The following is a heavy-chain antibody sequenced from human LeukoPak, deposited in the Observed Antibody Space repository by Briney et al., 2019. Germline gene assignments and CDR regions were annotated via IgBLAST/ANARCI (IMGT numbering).Heavy chain of an antibody. V-gene: IGHV3-7*01. Sequence: GGSLRLSCAASGFTFSSYWMSWVRQAPGKGLEWVANIKQDGSEKNYVDSVKGRFTISRDNATNSLYLQMNSLRAEDTAVYYCARVDTAMAVDDWGQGTLVTVAS. CDR1: GFTFSSYW. J-gene: IGHJ4*02. CDR2: IKQDGSEK. CDR3: ARVDTAMAVDD. D-gene: IGHD5-18*01.